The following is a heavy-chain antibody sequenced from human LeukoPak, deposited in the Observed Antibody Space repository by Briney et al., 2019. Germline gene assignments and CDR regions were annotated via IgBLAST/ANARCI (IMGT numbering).Heavy chain of an antibody. J-gene: IGHJ4*02. CDR1: GGSFSGYY. CDR2: INHSGST. D-gene: IGHD5-24*01. CDR3: ARGSRDGYNYDY. V-gene: IGHV4-34*01. Sequence: SETLSLTCAVYGGSFSGYYWSWIRQPPGKGLEWIGEINHSGSTNYNPSLMSRVTISVDTSKNQFSLKLSSVTAADTAVYYCARGSRDGYNYDYWGQGTLVTVSS.